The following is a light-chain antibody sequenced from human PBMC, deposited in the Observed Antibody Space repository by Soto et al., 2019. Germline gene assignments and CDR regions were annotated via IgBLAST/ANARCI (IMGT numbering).Light chain of an antibody. CDR1: LSVSSY. Sequence: EIVFTQCPRTLSLSPGESTTLSCRASLSVSSYLAWYQQKPGQAPRLLIHDASTRATGIPARFSGSGSGTDFTLTISGLEPADFAVYYCQQYHNWPMTFGQGTLVEIK. CDR2: DAS. J-gene: IGKJ5*01. CDR3: QQYHNWPMT. V-gene: IGKV3-11*01.